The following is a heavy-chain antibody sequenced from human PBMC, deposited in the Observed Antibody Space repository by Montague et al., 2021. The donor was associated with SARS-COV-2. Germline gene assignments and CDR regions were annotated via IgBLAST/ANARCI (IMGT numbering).Heavy chain of an antibody. J-gene: IGHJ2*01. CDR2: FDHSGDT. CDR1: GGSISGHY. Sequence: SETLSLTCSVSGGSISGHYWSWIRQPPGKGLEWIGNFDHSGDTKYNLSLKSRATISVDTSKSQFALRLHSVTAADTAVYYCAREFRIELWQTNWYFGLWGRGTLVTASS. D-gene: IGHD3-16*01. V-gene: IGHV4-59*11. CDR3: AREFRIELWQTNWYFGL.